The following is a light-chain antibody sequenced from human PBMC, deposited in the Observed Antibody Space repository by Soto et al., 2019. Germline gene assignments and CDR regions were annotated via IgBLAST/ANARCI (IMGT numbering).Light chain of an antibody. V-gene: IGLV1-47*01. Sequence: QSVLTQPPPASGTPGQRVTISCSGSSSNIGSNYVYWYQQLPGTAPKLLIYRNNQRPSGVPDRFSGSKSGTSASLAISGLRSEDEAYYYCAAWDDSLSGHYVFGTGTKLTVL. CDR3: AAWDDSLSGHYV. CDR2: RNN. J-gene: IGLJ1*01. CDR1: SSNIGSNY.